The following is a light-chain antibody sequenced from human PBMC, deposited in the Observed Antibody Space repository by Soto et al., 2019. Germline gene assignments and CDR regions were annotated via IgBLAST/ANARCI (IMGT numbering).Light chain of an antibody. V-gene: IGLV2-11*01. CDR1: SSDVGGYNS. J-gene: IGLJ3*02. Sequence: QSVLTQPRSVSGSPGQSVTISCTGTSSDVGGYNSVSWYQQYPGKAPKLMIYDVSQRPSGVPDRFSGSKSGNAASLTISGLQAEDEADYYCCSYAGTYTWVFGGGTKLTVL. CDR2: DVS. CDR3: CSYAGTYTWV.